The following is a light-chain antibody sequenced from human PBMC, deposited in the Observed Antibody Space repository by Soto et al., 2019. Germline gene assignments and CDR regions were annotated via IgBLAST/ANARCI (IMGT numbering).Light chain of an antibody. Sequence: DIQLTQSPSFLSASVGGRVTITCRASQAISSHLAWYQQKPGKAPNLLIYGASTLQSGVPSRFSGSGSGTQFNLTISSLQPEYLATYYCQQLNSYPLTFGPGTAVDIK. V-gene: IGKV1-9*01. CDR3: QQLNSYPLT. CDR1: QAISSH. CDR2: GAS. J-gene: IGKJ3*01.